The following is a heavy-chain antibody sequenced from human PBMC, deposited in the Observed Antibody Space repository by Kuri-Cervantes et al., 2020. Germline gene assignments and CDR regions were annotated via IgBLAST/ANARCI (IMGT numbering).Heavy chain of an antibody. J-gene: IGHJ3*02. V-gene: IGHV4-34*01. CDR2: INHSGST. CDR3: ARVGQGISSGWYDLARRSPGAFDI. CDR1: GGSFSGYY. Sequence: SETLSLTCAVYGGSFSGYYWSWIRQPPGKGLEWIGEINHSGSTNYNPSLKSRVTISVDTSKNQFSLQLNSVTPEDTAVYYCARVGQGISSGWYDLARRSPGAFDIWGQGTMVTVSS. D-gene: IGHD6-19*01.